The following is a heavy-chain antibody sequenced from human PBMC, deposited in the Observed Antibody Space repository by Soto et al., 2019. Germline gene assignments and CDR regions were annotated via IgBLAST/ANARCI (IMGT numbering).Heavy chain of an antibody. Sequence: VGSLRLSCAASGFIFSGSAIHWVRQASGKGREWVGRIRSRANNFATSSAASVKGRFTFSRDDSKNTAYLQMNTLKPEDTAVYYCARGQGAAIGDYYYHGMDVWGQGTTVTVSS. D-gene: IGHD2-2*02. CDR1: GFIFSGSA. CDR3: ARGQGAAIGDYYYHGMDV. CDR2: IRSRANNFAT. J-gene: IGHJ6*02. V-gene: IGHV3-73*01.